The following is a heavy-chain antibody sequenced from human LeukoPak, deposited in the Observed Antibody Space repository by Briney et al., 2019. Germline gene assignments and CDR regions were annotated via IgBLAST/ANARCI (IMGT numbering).Heavy chain of an antibody. CDR1: GFTFSSYW. J-gene: IGHJ4*02. Sequence: PGGSLRLSCAASGFTFSSYWTHWVRQAPGKGLVWVSRIDSDGSSTSYADSVKGRFTISRDNAKNTVFLQMNSLRADDTAVYYCARDGILGSHDYWGQGTLVTVSS. D-gene: IGHD3-3*02. CDR2: IDSDGSST. CDR3: ARDGILGSHDY. V-gene: IGHV3-74*01.